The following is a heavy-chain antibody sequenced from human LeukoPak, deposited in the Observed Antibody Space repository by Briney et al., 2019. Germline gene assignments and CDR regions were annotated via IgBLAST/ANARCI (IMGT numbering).Heavy chain of an antibody. J-gene: IGHJ4*02. CDR2: ISGSGGST. V-gene: IGHV3-23*01. D-gene: IGHD3-10*01. CDR3: AKDYDRRFGHFDY. CDR1: GFTFSSYA. Sequence: SGGSLRLSCAASGFTFSSYAMSWVRQAPGKGLEWVSAISGSGGSTYYADSVKGRFTISRDNSKNTLYLQMNSLRAEDTAVYYCAKDYDRRFGHFDYWGQGTLVTVSS.